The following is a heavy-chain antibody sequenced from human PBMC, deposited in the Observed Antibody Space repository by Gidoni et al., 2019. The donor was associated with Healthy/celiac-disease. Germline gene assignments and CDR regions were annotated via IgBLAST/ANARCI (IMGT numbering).Heavy chain of an antibody. J-gene: IGHJ6*02. CDR1: GFTFDVYA. D-gene: IGHD2-8*01. Sequence: EVQLVESGGGLVQPGRSLRLSCAASGFTFDVYAMHWVRQAPGKGLGWVSGISWNSGSIGYADYVKGRFTISRDNAKNSLYLQMNSLRAEDTALYYCAKDQDTNGHLLSYYGMDVWGQGTTVTVSS. V-gene: IGHV3-9*01. CDR2: ISWNSGSI. CDR3: AKDQDTNGHLLSYYGMDV.